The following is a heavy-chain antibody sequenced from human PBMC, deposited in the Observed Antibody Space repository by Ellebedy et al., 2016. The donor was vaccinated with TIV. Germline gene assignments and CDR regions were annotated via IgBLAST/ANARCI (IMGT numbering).Heavy chain of an antibody. Sequence: AASVKVSCKASGYTFTSYYMHWVRQAPGQGLEWVGWMNPNSGNTGSAQKFQGRVTMTRDASISTAYMELSSLRSEDTAVYYCGRGRGYASTGRVYYFDYWGQGSLVTVSS. V-gene: IGHV1-8*02. CDR1: GYTFTSYY. D-gene: IGHD2-15*01. J-gene: IGHJ4*02. CDR3: GRGRGYASTGRVYYFDY. CDR2: MNPNSGNT.